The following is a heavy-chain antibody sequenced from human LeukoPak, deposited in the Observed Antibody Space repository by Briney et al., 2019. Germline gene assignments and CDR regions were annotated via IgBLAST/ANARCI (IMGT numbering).Heavy chain of an antibody. Sequence: GGSPRLSCAASGFTFSSYAMHWVRQAPGKGLEWVAVISYDGSNKYYADSVKGRFTISRDNSKNTLYLQMNSLRAEDTAVYYCARDEEPAAGMDIDYWGQGTLVTVSS. CDR1: GFTFSSYA. V-gene: IGHV3-30-3*01. CDR3: ARDEEPAAGMDIDY. D-gene: IGHD6-13*01. J-gene: IGHJ4*02. CDR2: ISYDGSNK.